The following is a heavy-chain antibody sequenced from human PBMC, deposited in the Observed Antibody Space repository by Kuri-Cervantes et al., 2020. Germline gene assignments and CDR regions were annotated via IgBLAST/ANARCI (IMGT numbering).Heavy chain of an antibody. CDR1: GYTFTNYF. CDR2: INPNDGYT. CDR3: ARGVSGYDPYYYYMDV. J-gene: IGHJ6*03. V-gene: IGHV1-46*01. D-gene: IGHD5-12*01. Sequence: ASVKVSCKASGYTFTNYFMHWVRQAPGQGLEWMGIINPNDGYTTYAQKFQGRVTMTTDTPTSTAYMELRSLRADDTAVYYCARGVSGYDPYYYYMDVWGKGTTVTVSS.